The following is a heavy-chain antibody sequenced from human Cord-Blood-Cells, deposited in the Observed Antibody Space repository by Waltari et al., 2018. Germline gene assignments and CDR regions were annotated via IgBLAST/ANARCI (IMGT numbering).Heavy chain of an antibody. Sequence: QVQLQQWGAGLLKPSETLSLTCAVYGGSFSGYYWSWIRQPPGKGLEWIGEINHSESTNSTPTLKGRVTKSVDTSKNQFSLKLSSVTAADTAVYYCARDRARVVPAARRGIGNWFDPWGQGTLVTVSS. V-gene: IGHV4-34*01. CDR2: INHSEST. D-gene: IGHD2-2*01. CDR3: ARDRARVVPAARRGIGNWFDP. CDR1: GGSFSGYY. J-gene: IGHJ5*02.